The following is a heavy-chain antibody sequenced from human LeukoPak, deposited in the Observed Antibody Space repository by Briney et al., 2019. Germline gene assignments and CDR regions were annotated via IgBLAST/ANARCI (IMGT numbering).Heavy chain of an antibody. CDR1: GYTFTNYY. CDR3: AREEVAATRGADY. CDR2: INPNSGGT. J-gene: IGHJ4*02. Sequence: ASVKVSCKASGYTFTNYYIHWVRQAPGQGLEWMGWINPNSGGTNYAQKFQGRVTMTRDTSISTAYMELSRLRSDDTAVYYCAREEVAATRGADYWGQGTLVTVSS. D-gene: IGHD2-15*01. V-gene: IGHV1-2*02.